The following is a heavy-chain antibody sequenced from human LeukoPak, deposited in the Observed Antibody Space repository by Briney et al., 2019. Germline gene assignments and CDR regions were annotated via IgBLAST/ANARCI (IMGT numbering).Heavy chain of an antibody. CDR3: AREGIGYCSSTSCYDLRGMDV. D-gene: IGHD2-2*01. CDR1: GGAISSSNW. V-gene: IGHV4-4*02. CDR2: IYHSGST. J-gene: IGHJ6*02. Sequence: PSGTLSLTCAVSGGAISSSNWWSRVRPPPGKGLEWIGEIYHSGSTNYNPSLKSRVTISVDKSKNQFSLKLSSVTAADTAVYYCAREGIGYCSSTSCYDLRGMDVWGQGTTVTVSS.